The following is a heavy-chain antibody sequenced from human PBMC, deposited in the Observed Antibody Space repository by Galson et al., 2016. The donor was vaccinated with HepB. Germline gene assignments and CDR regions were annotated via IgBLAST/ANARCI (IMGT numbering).Heavy chain of an antibody. CDR3: ARVVAPGGFDY. CDR2: IDWAGDQ. D-gene: IGHD6-6*01. V-gene: IGHV2-70*01. J-gene: IGHJ4*02. Sequence: PALVKPTQTLTLTCTFSGFSLTTNNMCVSWIRQPPEKALEWLALIDWAGDQYYSTSLKTRLSISRDTSKNQVVLIMTNMDPVDTATYYCARVVAPGGFDYWGLGTLVTVSS. CDR1: GFSLTTNNMC.